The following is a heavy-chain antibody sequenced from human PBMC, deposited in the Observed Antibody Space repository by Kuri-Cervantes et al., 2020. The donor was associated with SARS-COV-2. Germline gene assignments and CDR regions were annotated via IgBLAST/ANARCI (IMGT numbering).Heavy chain of an antibody. CDR2: INHSGST. J-gene: IGHJ4*02. CDR3: ARGLRGVVPAAITVDY. Sequence: SETLSLTCTVSGGSISSSSYYWGWIRQPPGKGLEWIGEINHSGSTNYNPSLKSRVTISVDTSKNQFSLKLSSVTAADTAVYYCARGLRGVVPAAITVDYWGQGTLVTVSS. CDR1: GGSISSSSYY. V-gene: IGHV4-39*07. D-gene: IGHD2-2*01.